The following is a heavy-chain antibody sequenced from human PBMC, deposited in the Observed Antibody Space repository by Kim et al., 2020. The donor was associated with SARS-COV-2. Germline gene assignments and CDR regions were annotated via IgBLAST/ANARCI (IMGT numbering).Heavy chain of an antibody. J-gene: IGHJ6*02. CDR2: INHSGST. V-gene: IGHV4-34*01. Sequence: SETLSLTCAVYGGSFSGYYWSWIRQPPGKGLEWIGEINHSGSTNYNPSLKSRVTISVDTSKNQFSLKLSSVTAADTAVYYCARGDQDGMDVWGQGTTVTVSS. CDR3: ARGDQDGMDV. CDR1: GGSFSGYY.